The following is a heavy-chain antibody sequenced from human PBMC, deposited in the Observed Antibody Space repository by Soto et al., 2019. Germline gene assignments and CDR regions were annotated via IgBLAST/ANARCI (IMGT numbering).Heavy chain of an antibody. J-gene: IGHJ4*02. Sequence: QVQLVESGGGVAQPGRSLRLSCVVPGVIFSGYGMHWVRQAPGKGLEWVAVIRFDGSNIYYADSVKGRCTISRDNSKNTMYLQMNRLRAEDTAVYYCARDGVGYTVFFGYFDYWGQGALVTVS. CDR1: GVIFSGYG. CDR2: IRFDGSNI. CDR3: ARDGVGYTVFFGYFDY. D-gene: IGHD1-26*01. V-gene: IGHV3-33*01.